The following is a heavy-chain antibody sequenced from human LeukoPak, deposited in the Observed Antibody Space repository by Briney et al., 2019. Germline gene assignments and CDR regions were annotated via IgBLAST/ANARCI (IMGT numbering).Heavy chain of an antibody. CDR1: GGSISSGGYS. J-gene: IGHJ6*02. V-gene: IGHV4-31*03. Sequence: PSETLSLTCTVSGGSISSGGYSWSWIRQHPGEGLEWIGYIYYSGSTYYNPSLKSRVTISVDTSKNQFSLKLSSVTAADTAVYYCARWAPNYYYGMDVWGQGTTVTVSS. CDR2: IYYSGST. CDR3: ARWAPNYYYGMDV.